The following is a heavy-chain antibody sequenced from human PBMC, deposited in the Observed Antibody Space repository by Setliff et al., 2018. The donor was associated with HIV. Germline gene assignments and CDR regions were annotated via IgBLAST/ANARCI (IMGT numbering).Heavy chain of an antibody. CDR3: ATAPYSSSLFDI. J-gene: IGHJ3*02. Sequence: ASVKVSCKVSGYTLTELSMHWVRQAPGKGLEWMGGFDPEDGETIYAQKFQGRVTMPEDTSTDTAYMELSSLRSEDTAVYYCATAPYSSSLFDIWGQGTMVTVSS. CDR1: GYTLTELS. V-gene: IGHV1-24*01. D-gene: IGHD6-6*01. CDR2: FDPEDGET.